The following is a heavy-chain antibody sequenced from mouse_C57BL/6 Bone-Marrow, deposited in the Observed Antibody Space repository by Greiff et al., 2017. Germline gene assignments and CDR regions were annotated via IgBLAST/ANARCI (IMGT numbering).Heavy chain of an antibody. J-gene: IGHJ1*03. V-gene: IGHV1-64*01. CDR3: ATTVVAPSYWYFDV. Sequence: VQLQQPGAELVKPGASVKLSCKASGYTFTSYWMHWVKQRPGQGLEWIGMIHPNSGSTNYNEKFKSKATLTVDKSSSTAYMQLSSLTSEDSAVYDCATTVVAPSYWYFDVWGTGTTVTVSS. D-gene: IGHD1-1*01. CDR1: GYTFTSYW. CDR2: IHPNSGST.